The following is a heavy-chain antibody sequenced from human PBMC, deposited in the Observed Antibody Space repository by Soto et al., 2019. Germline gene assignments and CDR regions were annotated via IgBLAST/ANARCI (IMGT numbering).Heavy chain of an antibody. CDR3: ARDPCDYDILTGPDFFDY. J-gene: IGHJ4*02. D-gene: IGHD3-9*01. V-gene: IGHV1-3*01. CDR2: ISAGNGNT. Sequence: ASVNVSCKASGYTFTSYAMHWVRQAPGQRLEWMGWISAGNGNTKYSQKLQGRVTMTTDTSTSTAYMELRSLRSDDTAVYYCARDPCDYDILTGPDFFDYWGQGTLVTVSS. CDR1: GYTFTSYA.